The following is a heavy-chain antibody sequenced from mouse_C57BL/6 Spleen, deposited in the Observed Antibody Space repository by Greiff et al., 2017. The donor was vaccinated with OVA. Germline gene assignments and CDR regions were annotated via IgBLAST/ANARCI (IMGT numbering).Heavy chain of an antibody. Sequence: EVKLVESGGGLVKPGGSLKLSCAASGFTFSDYGMHWVRQAPEKGLEWVAYISSGSSTIYYADTVKGRFTIYRDNAKNTLFLQMTNLRSEDTAMYYCASFITTVVATNAMDYWGQGTSVTVSS. CDR3: ASFITTVVATNAMDY. CDR1: GFTFSDYG. CDR2: ISSGSSTI. D-gene: IGHD1-1*01. V-gene: IGHV5-17*01. J-gene: IGHJ4*01.